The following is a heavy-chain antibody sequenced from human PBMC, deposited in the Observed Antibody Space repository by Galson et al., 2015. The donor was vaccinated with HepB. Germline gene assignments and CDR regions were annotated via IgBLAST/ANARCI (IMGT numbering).Heavy chain of an antibody. V-gene: IGHV3-23*01. J-gene: IGHJ4*02. CDR3: AKSGGGATTKAFDY. Sequence: SLRLSCAASGFTFVDSVMTWVRQAPGKGLEWVSHISGSGDYTNYTDSVKGRFTISRDNSKNTLYLQMNSLRAEDTAFYYCAKSGGGATTKAFDYWGQGTLVTVSS. CDR2: ISGSGDYT. D-gene: IGHD1-26*01. CDR1: GFTFVDSV.